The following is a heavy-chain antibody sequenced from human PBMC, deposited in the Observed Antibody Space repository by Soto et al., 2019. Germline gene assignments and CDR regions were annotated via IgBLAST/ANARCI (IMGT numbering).Heavy chain of an antibody. CDR2: IGSRGDST. CDR1: GFTFSSFA. D-gene: IGHD6-19*01. Sequence: EVQLLESGGGLVHPGGSLRLSCAASGFTFSSFAMSWVRQAPGKGLEWVSAIGSRGDSTYYADSVKGRFTISRDNSKNTLYLQMNSLRAEDTAVYYCAKDLIYGYNSGRPFDSWGQGTLVTVSS. CDR3: AKDLIYGYNSGRPFDS. V-gene: IGHV3-23*01. J-gene: IGHJ4*02.